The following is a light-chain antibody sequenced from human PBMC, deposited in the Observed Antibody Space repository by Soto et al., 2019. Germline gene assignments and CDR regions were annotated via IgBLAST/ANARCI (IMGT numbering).Light chain of an antibody. J-gene: IGKJ1*01. V-gene: IGKV4-1*01. Sequence: DIVMTQSPDSLAVSLGERATINCKSSQRVLHSPTNNNYLAWYQKKPGQPPKLLIYWASTRESGVPDRFSGSGSVTDFTLTINSLQAEDAAVYYCHQYYSIPRTFGQGTKVEIK. CDR2: WAS. CDR1: QRVLHSPTNNNY. CDR3: HQYYSIPRT.